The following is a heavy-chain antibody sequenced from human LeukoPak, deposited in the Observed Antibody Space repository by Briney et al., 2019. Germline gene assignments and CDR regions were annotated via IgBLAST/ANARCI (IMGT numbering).Heavy chain of an antibody. V-gene: IGHV3-21*01. J-gene: IGHJ4*02. CDR2: ISSSRSYI. Sequence: GGSLRLSCAASGFTFSSYNMNWVRQAPGKGLEWVSSISSSRSYIYYADSVKRRFTISGENTNNFLHLQMNILSADDTAVYYCARVGGQWLVYGGSDYWGQGTLVTVSS. CDR1: GFTFSSYN. CDR3: ARVGGQWLVYGGSDY. D-gene: IGHD6-19*01.